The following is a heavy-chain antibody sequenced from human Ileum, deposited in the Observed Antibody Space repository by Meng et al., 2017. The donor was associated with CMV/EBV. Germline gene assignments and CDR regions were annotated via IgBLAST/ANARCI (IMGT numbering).Heavy chain of an antibody. Sequence: QMQAQESCPGRVKPAGTRSLPCTASGDPISSGSHSWAWFRQPPGKRLEWIGSMYFSGIADYNPSLKSRVTISLHATQKQFSLRLTSVTAADSAVYFCARDLTNKWFYYWGQGTLVTVSS. CDR2: MYFSGIA. CDR3: ARDLTNKWFYY. D-gene: IGHD1-26*01. CDR1: GDPISSGSHS. V-gene: IGHV4-39*07. J-gene: IGHJ4*02.